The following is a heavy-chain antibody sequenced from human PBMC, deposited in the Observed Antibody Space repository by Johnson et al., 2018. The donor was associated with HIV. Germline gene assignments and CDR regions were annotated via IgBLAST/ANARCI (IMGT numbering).Heavy chain of an antibody. D-gene: IGHD3-10*01. CDR3: ARPIARGASDI. Sequence: VQLVESGGGVVQPGRSLRLSCAASGFTFSSYAMHWVRQAPGKGLEWVAVISYDGSNEYYADSVKGRFTISRDNSKNTLYLQMSSLRAEDTAVYYCARPIARGASDIWGQGTMVIVSS. J-gene: IGHJ3*02. V-gene: IGHV3-30*04. CDR2: ISYDGSNE. CDR1: GFTFSSYA.